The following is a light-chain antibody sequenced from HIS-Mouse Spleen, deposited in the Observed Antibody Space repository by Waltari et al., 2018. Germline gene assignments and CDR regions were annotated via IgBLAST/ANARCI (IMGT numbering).Light chain of an antibody. CDR1: SSEVCGYNY. Sequence: QSALTQPPSASGSPGQSVTISCTGTSSEVCGYNYVHWYQQHPAKAPKLMIYEVSKRPSGVPDRFSGSKSGNTASLTVSGLQAEDEADYYCSSYAGSNNSLYVFGTGTKVTVL. J-gene: IGLJ1*01. V-gene: IGLV2-8*01. CDR3: SSYAGSNNSLYV. CDR2: EVS.